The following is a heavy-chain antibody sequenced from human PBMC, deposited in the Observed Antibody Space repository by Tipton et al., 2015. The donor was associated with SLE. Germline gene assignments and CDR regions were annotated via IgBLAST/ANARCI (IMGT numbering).Heavy chain of an antibody. CDR3: AREVDWNHGHYYYMDV. V-gene: IGHV4-59*12. CDR2: IYYSGST. CDR1: GGSISSYY. D-gene: IGHD1-1*01. Sequence: TLSLTCTVSGGSISSYYWSWIRQPPGKGLEWIGYIYYSGSTNYNPSLKSRVTISVDTSKNQFSLKLSSVTAADTAVYYCAREVDWNHGHYYYMDVWGKGTTVTVSS. J-gene: IGHJ6*03.